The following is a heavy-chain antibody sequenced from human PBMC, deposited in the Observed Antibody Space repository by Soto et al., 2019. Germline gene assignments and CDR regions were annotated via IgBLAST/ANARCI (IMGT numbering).Heavy chain of an antibody. J-gene: IGHJ6*02. CDR1: GGTFSSYA. D-gene: IGHD6-13*01. V-gene: IGHV1-69*13. Sequence: SVKVSCKASGGTFSSYAISWVRQAPGQGLEWMGGTIPIFGTANYAQKFQGRVTITADESTSTAYMELSSLRSEDTAVYYCARDPGGPAAAGSYYYYGMDVWGQGTTVTVSS. CDR2: TIPIFGTA. CDR3: ARDPGGPAAAGSYYYYGMDV.